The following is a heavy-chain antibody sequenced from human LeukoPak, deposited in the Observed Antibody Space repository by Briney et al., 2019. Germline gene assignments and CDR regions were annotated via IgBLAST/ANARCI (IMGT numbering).Heavy chain of an antibody. Sequence: SETLSLTCIVSGGSSNNFYWSWIRQPPGKGLEWIGYIYHNGKTKYNPSLTSRVSISIDTSKNQFSLRLTSVTAADTAVYYCARELPRSTTFLDYWGQGTLVTVSS. CDR3: ARELPRSTTFLDY. J-gene: IGHJ4*02. V-gene: IGHV4-59*13. CDR1: GGSSNNFY. CDR2: IYHNGKT. D-gene: IGHD1-14*01.